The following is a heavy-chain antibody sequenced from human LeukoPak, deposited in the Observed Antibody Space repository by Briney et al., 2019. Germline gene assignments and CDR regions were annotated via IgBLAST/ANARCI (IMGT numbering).Heavy chain of an antibody. CDR1: GFTFGSYA. V-gene: IGHV3-23*01. J-gene: IGHJ4*02. D-gene: IGHD6-13*01. CDR3: AKDPTGRIAAAGDFDY. Sequence: GGSLRLSCAVSGFTFGSYAMTWVRQAPGKGLEWVSAISGSGGSTYCADSVKGRFTISRDNSKNTLYLQMNSLRAEDTAVYYCAKDPTGRIAAAGDFDYWGQGTLVTVSS. CDR2: ISGSGGST.